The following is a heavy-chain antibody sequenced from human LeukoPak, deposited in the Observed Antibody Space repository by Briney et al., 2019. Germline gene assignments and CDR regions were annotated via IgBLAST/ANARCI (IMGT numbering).Heavy chain of an antibody. Sequence: PGGSLRLSCTASGFTFSRHGMHWVRQAPGKGLEWVAVIWYDGSKNHYADSVKGRLTISRDNSKNTLYLQMNSLRAEDTAVYYCARVGTNLLTPYDMDVWGQGTTVTVSS. CDR1: GFTFSRHG. CDR3: ARVGTNLLTPYDMDV. CDR2: IWYDGSKN. D-gene: IGHD3-9*01. J-gene: IGHJ6*02. V-gene: IGHV3-33*01.